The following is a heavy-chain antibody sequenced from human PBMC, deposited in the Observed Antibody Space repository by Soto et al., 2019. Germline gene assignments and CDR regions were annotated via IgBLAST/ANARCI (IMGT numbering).Heavy chain of an antibody. D-gene: IGHD5-18*01. CDR1: GFTFSTFG. J-gene: IGHJ4*02. CDR3: AKGGYSFHFDF. Sequence: EVQLLESGGGLVQPGGSLRLSCAASGFTFSTFGMVWVRQAPGKGLEWVSVIRASGEDTYYAPSVKGRFTVSRDNSKNTQYLQMNSLRAEDTAVYYCAKGGYSFHFDFWGQGTLVTVSS. V-gene: IGHV3-23*01. CDR2: IRASGEDT.